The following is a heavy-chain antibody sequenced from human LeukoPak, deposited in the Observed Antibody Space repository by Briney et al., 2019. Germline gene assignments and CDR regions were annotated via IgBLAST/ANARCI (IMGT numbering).Heavy chain of an antibody. CDR3: DRVDYDILTVNY. D-gene: IGHD3-9*01. Sequence: SETLSLTCTVSGGSISSGDYYWSWIRQPPGKGLEWIGYIYYSGSTYYNPSLKSRVTISVDTSKNQFSLKLSSVTAADTAVYYCDRVDYDILTVNYWGQGTLVTVSS. CDR2: IYYSGST. J-gene: IGHJ4*02. CDR1: GGSISSGDYY. V-gene: IGHV4-30-4*01.